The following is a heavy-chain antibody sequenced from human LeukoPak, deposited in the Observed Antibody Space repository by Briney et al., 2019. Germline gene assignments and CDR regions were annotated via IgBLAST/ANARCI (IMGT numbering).Heavy chain of an antibody. CDR1: GGTFSSYA. Sequence: SVKVSCKASGGTFSSYAISWVRQAPGQGLEWMGRIIPIFGIANYAQKFQGRVTITADKSTSTAYMELSSLRSEDTAVYYCARDYSRYGDYVSFDYWGQGTPVTVSS. J-gene: IGHJ4*02. D-gene: IGHD4-17*01. CDR3: ARDYSRYGDYVSFDY. CDR2: IIPIFGIA. V-gene: IGHV1-69*04.